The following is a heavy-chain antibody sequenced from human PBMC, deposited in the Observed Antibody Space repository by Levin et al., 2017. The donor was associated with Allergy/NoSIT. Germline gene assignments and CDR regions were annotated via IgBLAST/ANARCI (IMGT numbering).Heavy chain of an antibody. CDR1: GYTFTGYY. Sequence: ASVKVSCKASGYTFTGYYMHWVRQAPGQGLEWMGWINPNSGGTNYAQKFQGRVTMTRDTSISTAYMELSRLRSDDTAVYYCARDLDDSSGHDYWGQGTLVTVSS. CDR2: INPNSGGT. V-gene: IGHV1-2*02. D-gene: IGHD3-22*01. J-gene: IGHJ4*02. CDR3: ARDLDDSSGHDY.